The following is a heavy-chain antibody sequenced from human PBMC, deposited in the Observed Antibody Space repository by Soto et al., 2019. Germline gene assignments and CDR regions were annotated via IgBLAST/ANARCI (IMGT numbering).Heavy chain of an antibody. CDR2: IYYSGST. V-gene: IGHV4-30-4*01. CDR1: GGSISSGDYY. CDR3: ARHFDYDSHGDYFDY. Sequence: SETLSLTCTVSGGSISSGDYYWSWIRQPPGKGLEWIGYIYYSGSTYYNPSLKSRVTISVDTSKNQFSLKLSSVTAADTAVYYCARHFDYDSHGDYFDYWGQGTLVTVSS. J-gene: IGHJ4*02. D-gene: IGHD5-12*01.